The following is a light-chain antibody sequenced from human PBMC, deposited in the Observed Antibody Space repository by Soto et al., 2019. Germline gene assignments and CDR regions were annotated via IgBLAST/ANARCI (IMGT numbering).Light chain of an antibody. CDR2: AAS. V-gene: IGKV1-27*01. Sequence: DIQMTQSPSSLSASVGDRVTISCRASQDINNYLVWYQHKPGKVPKLLIYAASTLQSGVPSRFSGGGYGTDFTLTISSLQPEDVATYYCQKYSNVPPGYTFGQGTKLEIK. CDR3: QKYSNVPPGYT. J-gene: IGKJ2*01. CDR1: QDINNY.